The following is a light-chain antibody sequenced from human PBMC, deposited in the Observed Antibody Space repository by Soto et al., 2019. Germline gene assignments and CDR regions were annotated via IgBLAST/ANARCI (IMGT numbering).Light chain of an antibody. CDR3: ATWDYSLDGQV. CDR1: RYNFGSQV. J-gene: IGLJ2*01. V-gene: IGLV1-44*01. Sequence: QSVLPQPPSASGAPRQRFTLACSGSRYNFGSQVVQWFQHLPGTSPKLLMQKNNERPSGGPDRFSGYKSGTSASLAITGLQSEDEGDYYCATWDYSLDGQVFGGGTKLTVL. CDR2: KNN.